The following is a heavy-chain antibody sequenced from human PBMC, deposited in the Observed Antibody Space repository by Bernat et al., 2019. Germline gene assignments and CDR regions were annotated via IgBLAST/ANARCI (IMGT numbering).Heavy chain of an antibody. Sequence: EVQLVESGGGLVQPGRSLRLSCTASEFPFGDYALNWVRQAPGKGLEWVGFIRGKAYGGTTQYAASVRGRFTISRDDSKSIAYLQMNSLKTEDTALYYCTRDALGTYPGREFDFWGQGTLVTVSS. V-gene: IGHV3-49*04. CDR3: TRDALGTYPGREFDF. CDR1: EFPFGDYA. D-gene: IGHD1-1*01. J-gene: IGHJ4*02. CDR2: IRGKAYGGTT.